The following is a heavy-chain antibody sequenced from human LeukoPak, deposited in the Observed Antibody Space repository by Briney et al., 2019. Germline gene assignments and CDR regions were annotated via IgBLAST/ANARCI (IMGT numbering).Heavy chain of an antibody. J-gene: IGHJ4*02. CDR1: GFTFNSYA. V-gene: IGHV3-23*03. CDR3: ARASTKSPLRFVLLFDH. D-gene: IGHD3-10*01. CDR2: IYTGGTV. Sequence: GGSLRLSCAASGFTFNSYAMSWVRQAPGKGLEWVSVIYTGGTVHYADSVKGRFTISRDDSKNTLYLQMSHLRAEDTAVYYCARASTKSPLRFVLLFDHWGQGTLVTVSS.